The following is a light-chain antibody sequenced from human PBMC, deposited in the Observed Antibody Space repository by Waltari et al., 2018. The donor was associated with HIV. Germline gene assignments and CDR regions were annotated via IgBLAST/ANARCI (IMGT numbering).Light chain of an antibody. CDR1: RSNIGSNF. Sequence: PGQRVTISCSGSRSNIGSNFVYWYQQLPGMAPKLLIYRNNQRPSGVPDRFSGSKSGTSASLAISGIRSEDGADYYCAVWDDSLTGHVVFGGGTKLTVL. J-gene: IGLJ2*01. V-gene: IGLV1-47*01. CDR2: RNN. CDR3: AVWDDSLTGHVV.